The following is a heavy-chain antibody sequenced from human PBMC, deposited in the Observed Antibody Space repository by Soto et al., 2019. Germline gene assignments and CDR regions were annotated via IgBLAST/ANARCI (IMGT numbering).Heavy chain of an antibody. J-gene: IGHJ4*02. D-gene: IGHD3-3*01. CDR2: INSDGSSI. V-gene: IGHV3-74*01. CDR1: GFTFSRYW. Sequence: EVQLVESGGDLVQPGGFLRLSCATSGFTFSRYWMHWVRQVPGKGLVWVSRINSDGSSISYSDSVKGRFTISRDNAKNTLYLQMNSLRVEDTAVYYCARLPVDTITSLDYWRQGTLVTVSS. CDR3: ARLPVDTITSLDY.